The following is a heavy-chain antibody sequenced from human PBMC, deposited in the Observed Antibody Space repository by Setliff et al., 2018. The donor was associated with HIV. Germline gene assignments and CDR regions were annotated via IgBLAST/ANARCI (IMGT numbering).Heavy chain of an antibody. D-gene: IGHD4-17*01. CDR2: IYWNDHK. J-gene: IGHJ4*02. Sequence: GSGPTLVNPTQTLTLTCAFSGFSLRTSGEGVGWIRQPPGKALEWLGVIYWNDHKRYSPSLNSRLTFTKDTSRNQVVLTMTNMDPVDTATYYCAHRRLSTYGGFDYWGPGTLVTV. V-gene: IGHV2-5*01. CDR1: GFSLRTSGEG. CDR3: AHRRLSTYGGFDY.